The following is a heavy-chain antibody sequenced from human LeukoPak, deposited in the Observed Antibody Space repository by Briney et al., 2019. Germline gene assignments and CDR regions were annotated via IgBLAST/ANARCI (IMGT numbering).Heavy chain of an antibody. V-gene: IGHV3-7*03. D-gene: IGHD2-15*01. CDR3: ARGLARSDVGRWS. Sequence: PGGSLRLSCAASGFTFSSYWMNWVRQAPGKGLEWVANINQDESEKDYVASVKGRFTISRDNAKNSLYMQMNSLGAEDTAIYYCARGLARSDVGRWSWGQGTLVIVSS. J-gene: IGHJ5*02. CDR2: INQDESEK. CDR1: GFTFSSYW.